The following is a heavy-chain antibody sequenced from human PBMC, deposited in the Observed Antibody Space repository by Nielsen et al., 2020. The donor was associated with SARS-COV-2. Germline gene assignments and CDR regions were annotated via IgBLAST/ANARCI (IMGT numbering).Heavy chain of an antibody. D-gene: IGHD6-13*01. Sequence: SETLSLTCTVSGDSISSGDYYWSWIRQPPGKGLEWITYIYHSGSTYYNPSLKSRVSISVDKSKNQFSLKLSSVTAADTAVYYCARAKYSGSSPTPYYMDVWGKGTTVTVSS. CDR1: GDSISSGDYY. CDR2: IYHSGST. J-gene: IGHJ6*03. V-gene: IGHV4-30-4*01. CDR3: ARAKYSGSSPTPYYMDV.